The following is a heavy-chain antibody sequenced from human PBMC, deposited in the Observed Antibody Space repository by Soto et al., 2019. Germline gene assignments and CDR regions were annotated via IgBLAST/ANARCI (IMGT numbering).Heavy chain of an antibody. V-gene: IGHV4-39*01. J-gene: IGHJ5*02. Sequence: QLQLQESGPGLVKPSETLSLTCTVSGGSISSSSFHWGWIRQPPGKGLEWIGSIYYSGSTYYSPSLKSPVTISVDTSKNQFSLKLSSVTAAGTAVYYCARRERAAGTDWWFDPWGQGTLVTVSS. D-gene: IGHD6-13*01. CDR2: IYYSGST. CDR3: ARRERAAGTDWWFDP. CDR1: GGSISSSSFH.